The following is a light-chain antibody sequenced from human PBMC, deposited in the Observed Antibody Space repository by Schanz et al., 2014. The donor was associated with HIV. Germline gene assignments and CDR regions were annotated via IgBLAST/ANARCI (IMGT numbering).Light chain of an antibody. CDR2: GNS. J-gene: IGLJ7*01. CDR1: SSNIGAGYD. Sequence: QSVLTQPPSVSGAPGQRVTISCTGSSSNIGAGYDVHWYQHLPETAPKLLIYGNSNRPSGVPDRFSGSKSGTSASLVITGLQAEDEADYYCAAWDVLLNGPVFGGGTQLTVL. V-gene: IGLV1-40*01. CDR3: AAWDVLLNGPV.